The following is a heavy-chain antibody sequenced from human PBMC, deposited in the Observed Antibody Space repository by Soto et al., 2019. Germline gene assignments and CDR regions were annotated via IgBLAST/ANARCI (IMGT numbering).Heavy chain of an antibody. CDR2: ISGSGGST. J-gene: IGHJ6*02. Sequence: EVQLLESGGGLVQPGGSLRLSCAASGFTFSSYAMSWVRQAPGKGLEWVSAISGSGGSTYYADSVKGRFTISRDNPKNTLYLKMNSLRAEDTAVYYCAKEACEYYDFWSGLRTEYYYYYGMDVWGQGTKVTVSS. D-gene: IGHD3-3*01. CDR1: GFTFSSYA. V-gene: IGHV3-23*01. CDR3: AKEACEYYDFWSGLRTEYYYYYGMDV.